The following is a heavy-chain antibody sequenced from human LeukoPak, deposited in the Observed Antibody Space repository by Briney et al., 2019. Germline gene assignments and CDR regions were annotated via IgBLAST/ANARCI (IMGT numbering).Heavy chain of an antibody. D-gene: IGHD3-10*01. CDR1: GGSFSGYY. CDR2: INHSGST. CDR3: ARFANQMVRGGYYYYYGMDV. J-gene: IGHJ6*02. V-gene: IGHV4-34*01. Sequence: SETLSLTCAVYGGSFSGYYWSWIRQPPGKGLEWIGEINHSGSTNYNPSLKSRVTISVDTSKNQFSLKLSSVTAADTAVYYCARFANQMVRGGYYYYYGMDVWGQGTTVTVSS.